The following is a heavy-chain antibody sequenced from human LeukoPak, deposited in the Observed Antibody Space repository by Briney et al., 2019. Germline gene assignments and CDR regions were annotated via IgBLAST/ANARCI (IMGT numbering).Heavy chain of an antibody. V-gene: IGHV3-21*01. J-gene: IGHJ6*02. D-gene: IGHD5/OR15-5a*01. Sequence: GGSLRLSCAASGFTFSSYSMNWVRQAPGKGLEWVSSISSSSSYIYYADSVKGRFTISRDNAKNSLYLQMNSLRAEDTAVYYCARDPVVSAYYYYGMDVWGQGTTVTVSS. CDR1: GFTFSSYS. CDR2: ISSSSSYI. CDR3: ARDPVVSAYYYYGMDV.